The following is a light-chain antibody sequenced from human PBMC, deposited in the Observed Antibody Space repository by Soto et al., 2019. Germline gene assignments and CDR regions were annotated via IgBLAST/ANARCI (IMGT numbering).Light chain of an antibody. CDR3: QQRSNWPPAT. CDR1: QSVSSY. CDR2: DAS. V-gene: IGKV3-11*01. J-gene: IGKJ4*01. Sequence: EIVLTQSPATLSLSPGERATLSCRASQSVSSYLAWYQQKPDQAPRLLIYDASNRATGIPARFSGSGSGTDFTLTISSLEPEDFAIYYCQQRSNWPPATVGGGTKVEIK.